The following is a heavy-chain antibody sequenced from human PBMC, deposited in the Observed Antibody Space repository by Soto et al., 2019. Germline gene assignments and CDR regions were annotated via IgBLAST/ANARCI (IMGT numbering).Heavy chain of an antibody. D-gene: IGHD6-13*01. CDR2: ISGSGKTI. CDR3: ARDAGYSSSLYFSWFDP. J-gene: IGHJ5*02. V-gene: IGHV3-11*01. CDR1: GFTFSDYY. Sequence: QVQLVESGGGLAKPGGSLRLSCAASGFTFSDYYMTWIRQAPGKGLEWISFISGSGKTIHFADSLEGRFTISRDNAKNSVYLEMNSLRAEDTAVYYCARDAGYSSSLYFSWFDPWGPGTLVTVSS.